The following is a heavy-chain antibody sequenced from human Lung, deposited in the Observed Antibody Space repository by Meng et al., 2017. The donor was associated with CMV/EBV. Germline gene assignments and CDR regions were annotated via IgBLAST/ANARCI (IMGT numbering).Heavy chain of an antibody. CDR3: AREDYRSLYFDY. D-gene: IGHD3-16*02. CDR2: IYYSGST. CDR1: GGSISSSSYY. J-gene: IGHJ4*02. Sequence: SXTXSLXCTVSGGSISSSSYYWGWIRQPPGKGLEWIGSIYYSGSTYYNPSLKSRVTIYVDTSKNQFSLKLSSVTAADTAVYYCAREDYRSLYFDYWGQGTLVTVSS. V-gene: IGHV4-39*02.